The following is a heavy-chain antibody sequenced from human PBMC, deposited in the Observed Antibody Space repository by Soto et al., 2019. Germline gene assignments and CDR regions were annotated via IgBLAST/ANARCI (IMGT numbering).Heavy chain of an antibody. CDR2: ILPIFGTT. J-gene: IGHJ6*02. CDR1: GGTFNTYN. Sequence: QVQLVQSGAEVKKPGSSVKVSCKASGGTFNTYNINWVRQAPGQGLEWMGGILPIFGTTNYAQRFQGRVTITADDSTSTAYMELSSLRSEDTAEYYCARDETGDSYYYYCGMDVWGQGTTVTVTS. D-gene: IGHD7-27*01. V-gene: IGHV1-69*01. CDR3: ARDETGDSYYYYCGMDV.